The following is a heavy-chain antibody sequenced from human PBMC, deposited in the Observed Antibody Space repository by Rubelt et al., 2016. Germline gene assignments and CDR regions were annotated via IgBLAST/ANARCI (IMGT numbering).Heavy chain of an antibody. J-gene: IGHJ6*04. CDR3: ATDRVINYGSGSYYNGRGV. D-gene: IGHD3-10*01. Sequence: GDNTYYADSVKGRFTISRDNSKNTLYLQVNSLRAEDTAAYYCATDRVINYGSGSYYNGRGVWGKGTTVTVSS. CDR2: GDNT. V-gene: IGHV3-23*01.